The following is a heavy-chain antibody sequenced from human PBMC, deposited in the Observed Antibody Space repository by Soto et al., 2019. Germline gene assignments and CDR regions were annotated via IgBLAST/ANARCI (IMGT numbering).Heavy chain of an antibody. CDR2: ISYDGSNK. J-gene: IGHJ4*02. CDR3: AKEGWDSHYFDY. D-gene: IGHD1-26*01. CDR1: GFTFSSYG. Sequence: QVQLVESGGGVVQPGRSLRLSCAASGFTFSSYGMQWVRQAPGKGLEWVAVISYDGSNKYYADSVKGRFTISRDNSKNTLYLQMNSLRAEDTAVYYCAKEGWDSHYFDYWGQGTLVTVSS. V-gene: IGHV3-30*18.